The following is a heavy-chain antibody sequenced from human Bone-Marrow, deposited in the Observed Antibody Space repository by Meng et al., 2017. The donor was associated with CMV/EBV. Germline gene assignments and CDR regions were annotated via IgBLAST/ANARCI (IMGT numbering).Heavy chain of an antibody. Sequence: GESLKIFCAASGFTFSSYSMNWVRQAPGKGLEWVSSISSSSSYIYYADSVKGRFTISRDNAKNSLYLQMNSLRAEDTAVYYCARESLLELPAFDIWGQGTMVTVSS. J-gene: IGHJ3*02. CDR1: GFTFSSYS. V-gene: IGHV3-21*01. CDR3: ARESLLELPAFDI. D-gene: IGHD1-7*01. CDR2: ISSSSSYI.